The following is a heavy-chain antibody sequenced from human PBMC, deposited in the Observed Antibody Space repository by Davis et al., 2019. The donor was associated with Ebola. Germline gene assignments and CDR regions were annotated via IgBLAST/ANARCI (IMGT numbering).Heavy chain of an antibody. CDR2: INPNSGGT. J-gene: IGHJ6*03. CDR3: ARAVSPSSDYFMDV. D-gene: IGHD5/OR15-5a*01. Sequence: AASVKVSCKASGYTFIDYYIHWVRQAPGQGLEWMGWINPNSGGTKYAQKFQDWVTMTRDTSISTAYVELSGLTSDDTAIYYCARAVSPSSDYFMDVWGKGTAVTVS. V-gene: IGHV1-2*04. CDR1: GYTFIDYY.